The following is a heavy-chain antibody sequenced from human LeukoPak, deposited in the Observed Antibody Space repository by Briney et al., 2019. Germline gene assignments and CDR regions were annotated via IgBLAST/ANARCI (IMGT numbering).Heavy chain of an antibody. Sequence: ASVNVSCKASGYMFTGYRMHWVRQAPGQGLEWMGWINPNNGGTDFAQKFQGRVTMTRDTSISTAYMELSRLRSDDTAVYFCARGEGKRYFDWFFSWGQGTLVTVSS. D-gene: IGHD3-9*01. CDR1: GYMFTGYR. CDR2: INPNNGGT. J-gene: IGHJ5*01. CDR3: ARGEGKRYFDWFFS. V-gene: IGHV1-2*02.